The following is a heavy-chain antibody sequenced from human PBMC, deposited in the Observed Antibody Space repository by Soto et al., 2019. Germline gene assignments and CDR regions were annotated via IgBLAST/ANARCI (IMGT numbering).Heavy chain of an antibody. CDR1: GFTFSSYG. CDR2: ISYDGSNK. V-gene: IGHV3-30*18. CDR3: AKALNWQQLVQDS. J-gene: IGHJ4*02. D-gene: IGHD6-13*01. Sequence: PGGSLRLSCAASGFTFSSYGMHGVRQAPGKGLEWVAVISYDGSNKYYADSVKGRFTISRDNSKNTLYLQMNSLRAEDTAVYYCAKALNWQQLVQDSWGQGTLVTVSS.